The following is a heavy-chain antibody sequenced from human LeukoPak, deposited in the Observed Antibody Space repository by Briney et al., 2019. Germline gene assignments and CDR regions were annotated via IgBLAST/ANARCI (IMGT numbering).Heavy chain of an antibody. V-gene: IGHV3-48*01. CDR1: GFTFSSYN. Sequence: GGSLRLSCAAYGFTFSSYNMNWVRQAPGKGLEWVSYISSSSSTIYYADSVKGRFTISRDNAKNSLHMQMNSLRAEDTAVYYCASLHTGSSGHMDVWGKGTTVTVSS. CDR2: ISSSSSTI. J-gene: IGHJ6*04. CDR3: ASLHTGSSGHMDV. D-gene: IGHD6-6*01.